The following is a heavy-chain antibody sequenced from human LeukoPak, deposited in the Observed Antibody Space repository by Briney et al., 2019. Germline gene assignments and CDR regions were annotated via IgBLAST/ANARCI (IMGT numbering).Heavy chain of an antibody. Sequence: GGSLRLSCAASGFSFSDSWMTWVRQTPGKGLQWVASIHQDAGEKQYLDSVRGRFTISRDNARNSLYLQMNGLRVEDTAVYYCASSKDHYCRYWGQGTPVTVSS. J-gene: IGHJ4*02. CDR1: GFSFSDSW. V-gene: IGHV3-7*05. CDR2: IHQDAGEK. CDR3: ASSKDHYCRY.